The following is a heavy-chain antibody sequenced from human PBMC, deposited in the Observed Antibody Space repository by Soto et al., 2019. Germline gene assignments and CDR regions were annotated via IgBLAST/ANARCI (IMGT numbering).Heavy chain of an antibody. CDR3: TRRSSGVRGVTTMDV. V-gene: IGHV4-39*01. CDR2: IYSSGST. Sequence: SETLSLTCTVSGGSIGGSNYFWGWIRQSPGTGLEWLGTIYSSGSTYYSPSLKSRITMSLDTSKNQFSLNLGSVTAADTAVYYCTRRSSGVRGVTTMDVWGPGTTVTVSS. J-gene: IGHJ6*02. CDR1: GGSIGGSNYF. D-gene: IGHD3-10*01.